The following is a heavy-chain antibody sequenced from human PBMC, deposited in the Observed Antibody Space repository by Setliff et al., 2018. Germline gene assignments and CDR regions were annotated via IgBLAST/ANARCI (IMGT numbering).Heavy chain of an antibody. J-gene: IGHJ4*02. CDR2: TTPIFTTA. CDR1: RGTFSNYA. V-gene: IGHV1-69*13. CDR3: ARSPFPVDTVMVTTFDS. D-gene: IGHD5-18*01. Sequence: GASVKVSCKTSRGTFSNYAISWVRQAPGQGLEWMGGTTPIFTTANYAQKFQGRVTITADESTSTAYMELSSLKSEDTVVYYCARSPFPVDTVMVTTFDSWGQGTLVTVSS.